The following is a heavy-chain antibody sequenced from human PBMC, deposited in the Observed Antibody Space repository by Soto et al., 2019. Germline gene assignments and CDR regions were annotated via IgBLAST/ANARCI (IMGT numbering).Heavy chain of an antibody. CDR3: ARRARPHFYYTAV. Sequence: GGSLRLSCAASGFTLSGYAMDWVRQAPGKGLEYVSGISSNGVGTYYANSVQGRFTISRDNSKNTVYLQMGSLRPEDMAVYYCARRARPHFYYTAVWGKGPTVTGSS. V-gene: IGHV3-64*01. D-gene: IGHD6-6*01. J-gene: IGHJ6*03. CDR1: GFTLSGYA. CDR2: ISSNGVGT.